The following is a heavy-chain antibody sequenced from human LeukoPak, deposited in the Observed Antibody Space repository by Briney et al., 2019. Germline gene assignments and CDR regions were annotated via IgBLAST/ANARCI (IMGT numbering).Heavy chain of an antibody. CDR1: GFTFSSYA. D-gene: IGHD3-3*01. V-gene: IGHV3-30*04. J-gene: IGHJ4*02. CDR3: TRAYDFWSRPLGY. Sequence: GRSLRLSCAASGFTFSSYAMHWVRQAPGKGLEWVAVISYDGSNKYYADSVKGRFTISRDNSKNTLYLQMNSLRAEDTAVYYCTRAYDFWSRPLGYWGQGTLVTVSS. CDR2: ISYDGSNK.